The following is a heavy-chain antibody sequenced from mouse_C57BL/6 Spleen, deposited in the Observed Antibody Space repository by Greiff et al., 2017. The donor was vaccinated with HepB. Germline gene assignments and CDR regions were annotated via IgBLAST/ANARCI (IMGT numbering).Heavy chain of an antibody. V-gene: IGHV1-5*01. CDR2: IYPGNSDT. D-gene: IGHD1-1*01. Sequence: VQLQQSGTVLARPGASVKMSCKTSGYTFTSYWMHWVKQRPGQGLEWIGAIYPGNSDTSYNQKFKGKAKLTAVTSASTAYMELSSLTNEDSAVYYCTRRGLLRFYYAMDYWGQGTSVTVSS. J-gene: IGHJ4*01. CDR1: GYTFTSYW. CDR3: TRRGLLRFYYAMDY.